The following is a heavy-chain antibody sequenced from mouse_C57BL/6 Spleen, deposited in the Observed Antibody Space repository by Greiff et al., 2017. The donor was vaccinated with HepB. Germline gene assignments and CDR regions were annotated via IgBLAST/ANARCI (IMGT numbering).Heavy chain of an antibody. CDR3: AIVTTVVEDYFDY. J-gene: IGHJ2*01. CDR1: GYAFSSSW. V-gene: IGHV1-82*01. D-gene: IGHD1-1*01. Sequence: VQLQQSGPELVKPGASVKISCKASGYAFSSSWMNWVKQRPGKGLEWIGRIYPGDGDTNYNGKFTGKATLTADKSSSTAYMQLSSLTSEDSAVYFCAIVTTVVEDYFDYWGQGTTLTVSS. CDR2: IYPGDGDT.